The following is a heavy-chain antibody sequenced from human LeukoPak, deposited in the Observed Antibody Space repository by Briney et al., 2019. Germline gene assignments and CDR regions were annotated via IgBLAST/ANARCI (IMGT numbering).Heavy chain of an antibody. D-gene: IGHD3-22*01. V-gene: IGHV1-2*02. Sequence: WASVKVSFKASGYTFTGYYMHWVRQAPGQGLGWMGWINPNSGGTNYAQKFQGRVTMTRDTSISTAYMELSRLRSDDTAVYYCAREGVQTYYYDSSGPSDAFDIWGQGTMVTVSS. CDR1: GYTFTGYY. CDR2: INPNSGGT. CDR3: AREGVQTYYYDSSGPSDAFDI. J-gene: IGHJ3*02.